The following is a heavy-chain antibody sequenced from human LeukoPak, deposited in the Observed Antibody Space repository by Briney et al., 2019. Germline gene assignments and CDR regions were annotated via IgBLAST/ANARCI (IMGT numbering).Heavy chain of an antibody. J-gene: IGHJ4*02. CDR3: ASPYYYDSSGLGY. D-gene: IGHD3-22*01. CDR2: ISGSGGST. V-gene: IGHV3-23*01. Sequence: GGSLRLSCAASGFTFSSYAMSWVRQAPGKGLEWVSAISGSGGSTYYADSVKGRFTISRDNSKNTLYLQMNSLRAEDTAVYYCASPYYYDSSGLGYWGQGTLVTVSS. CDR1: GFTFSSYA.